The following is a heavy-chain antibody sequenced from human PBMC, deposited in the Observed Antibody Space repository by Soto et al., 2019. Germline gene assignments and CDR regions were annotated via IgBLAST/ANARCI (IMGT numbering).Heavy chain of an antibody. CDR3: ARDQSYDSSGYFGY. V-gene: IGHV3-30-3*01. CDR2: ISYDGSNK. Sequence: GGSLRLSCAASGFTCSSYAMHWVRQAPGKGLEWVAVISYDGSNKYYADSVKGRFTISRDNSKNTLYLQMNSLRAEDTAVYYCARDQSYDSSGYFGYWGQGTLVTVSS. D-gene: IGHD3-22*01. J-gene: IGHJ4*02. CDR1: GFTCSSYA.